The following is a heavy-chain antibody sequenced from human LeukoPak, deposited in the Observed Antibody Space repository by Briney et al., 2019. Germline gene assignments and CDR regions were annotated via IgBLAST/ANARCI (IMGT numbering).Heavy chain of an antibody. CDR3: ARGSGSYSIYYYGMDV. Sequence: SQTLSLTCAVSGGSISSGGYSWSWIRQPPGKGLEWIGYIYHSGSTYYNPSLKSRVTISVDRSKNQFSLKLSSVTAADTAVYYCARGSGSYSIYYYGMDVWGQGTTVTVSS. D-gene: IGHD3-10*01. V-gene: IGHV4-30-2*01. J-gene: IGHJ6*02. CDR1: GGSISSGGYS. CDR2: IYHSGST.